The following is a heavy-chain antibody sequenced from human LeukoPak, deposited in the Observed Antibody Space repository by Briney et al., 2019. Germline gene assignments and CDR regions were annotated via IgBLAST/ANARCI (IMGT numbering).Heavy chain of an antibody. J-gene: IGHJ4*02. CDR3: ARDKRITMVRGVITQTYYFDY. V-gene: IGHV4-61*02. CDR2: IYTSGST. D-gene: IGHD3-10*01. CDR1: GGSISSGSYY. Sequence: TSETLSLTCTVSGGSISSGSYYWSWIRQPAGKGLEWIGRIYTSGSTNYNPSLKSRVAISVDTSKNQFSLKLSSVTAADTAVYYCARDKRITMVRGVITQTYYFDYWGQGTLVTVSS.